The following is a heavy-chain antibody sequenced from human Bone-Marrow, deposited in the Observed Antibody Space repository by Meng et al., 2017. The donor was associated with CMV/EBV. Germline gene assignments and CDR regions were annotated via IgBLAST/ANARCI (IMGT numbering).Heavy chain of an antibody. V-gene: IGHV1-18*01. CDR2: ISAYNGNT. J-gene: IGHJ1*01. Sequence: ASVKVSCKASGYTFISYGISWVRQAPGQGLEWMGWISAYNGNTNYAQKLQGRVIMTTETSTSTAHMELRSMRSDETAVYYCARDFTGLLAATVSTEYFQNWGQGTLVTVSS. CDR3: ARDFTGLLAATVSTEYFQN. D-gene: IGHD6-13*01. CDR1: GYTFISYG.